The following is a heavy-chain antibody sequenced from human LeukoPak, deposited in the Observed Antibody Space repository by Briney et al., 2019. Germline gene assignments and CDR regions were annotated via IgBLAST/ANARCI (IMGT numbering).Heavy chain of an antibody. V-gene: IGHV1-58*01. CDR2: IVVGSGNT. Sequence: SVKVSCKASGFTFTSSAVQWVRQARGQRLEWIGWIVVGSGNTNYAQKFQERVTITRDMSTSTAYMELSSLRSEDTAVYYCAAVGRYSYAYHDAFDIWGQGTMVTVSS. J-gene: IGHJ3*02. D-gene: IGHD5-18*01. CDR3: AAVGRYSYAYHDAFDI. CDR1: GFTFTSSA.